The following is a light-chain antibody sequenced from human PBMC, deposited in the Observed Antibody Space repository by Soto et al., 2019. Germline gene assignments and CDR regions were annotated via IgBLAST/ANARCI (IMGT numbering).Light chain of an antibody. Sequence: QSALTQPASVSGSPGQSITISCTGTSSDIGRYNYVSWYQQHPGKAPKLIIYEVTNRPSGVSNRFSGSKSGNTASLTISGLQAEDEADYYYNSYVSTSTLNVFGTGTKVTVL. J-gene: IGLJ1*01. CDR3: NSYVSTSTLNV. V-gene: IGLV2-14*01. CDR1: SSDIGRYNY. CDR2: EVT.